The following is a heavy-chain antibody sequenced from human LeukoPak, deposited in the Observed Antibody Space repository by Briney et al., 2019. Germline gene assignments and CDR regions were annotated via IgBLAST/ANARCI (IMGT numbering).Heavy chain of an antibody. J-gene: IGHJ4*02. Sequence: PGGSLRLSCAASGFTFSSYAMSWVRQAPGKGLEWVSAISGSGGSTYYADSVKGRFTISRDNSKNTLYLQMNSLRAEDTAVYYCAKAYYGSGSYPIFDYWGQGTLVTVSS. CDR2: ISGSGGST. V-gene: IGHV3-23*01. CDR1: GFTFSSYA. CDR3: AKAYYGSGSYPIFDY. D-gene: IGHD3-10*01.